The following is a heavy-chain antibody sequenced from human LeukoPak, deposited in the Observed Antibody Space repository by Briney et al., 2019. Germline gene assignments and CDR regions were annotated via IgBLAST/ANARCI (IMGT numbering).Heavy chain of an antibody. V-gene: IGHV4-59*01. J-gene: IGHJ4*02. CDR2: IYYSGST. Sequence: KPSETLSLTCTVSGGSISSYYCSWIRQPPGKGLEWIGYIYYSGSTNYNPSLKSRVTISVDTSKNQFSLKLSSVTAADTAVYYCARAAAGDYFDYWGQGTLVTVSS. D-gene: IGHD6-13*01. CDR3: ARAAAGDYFDY. CDR1: GGSISSYY.